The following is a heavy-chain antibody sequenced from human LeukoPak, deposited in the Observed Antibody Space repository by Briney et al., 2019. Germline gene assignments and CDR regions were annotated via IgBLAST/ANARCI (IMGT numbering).Heavy chain of an antibody. D-gene: IGHD6-13*01. CDR2: IHPGDSDT. CDR1: GYSFTSYW. CDR3: ARRTIAAAGTRWFDP. Sequence: GESLKISCKGSGYSFTSYWIGWVRQMPGKGLEWMGIIHPGDSDTRYSPSFQGQVTISADKSTSTAYLQWSSLKASDTAMGYCARRTIAAAGTRWFDPWGQGTLVTVSS. V-gene: IGHV5-51*01. J-gene: IGHJ5*02.